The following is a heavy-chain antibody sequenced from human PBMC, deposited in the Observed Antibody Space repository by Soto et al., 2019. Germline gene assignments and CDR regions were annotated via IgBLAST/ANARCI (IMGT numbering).Heavy chain of an antibody. CDR3: ARRPIYYGMDV. Sequence: QLQLQESGPGLVKPSETLSLTCTVSGGSISSSSDYWGWIRQPPGKGLEWIGSIYYSGSTYYNPSLKSRVTISVDTSKNQFSLKLRSVTAADTAVYYCARRPIYYGMDVWGQGTTVTVSS. CDR1: GGSISSSSDY. J-gene: IGHJ6*02. CDR2: IYYSGST. V-gene: IGHV4-39*01.